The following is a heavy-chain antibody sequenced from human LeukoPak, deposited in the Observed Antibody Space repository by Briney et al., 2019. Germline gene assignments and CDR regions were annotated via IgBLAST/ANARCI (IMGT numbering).Heavy chain of an antibody. Sequence: KPSETLSLTCTVSGGSISSSGDYWTWIRQPAGKELEWIGLIYTSGSTNYNPSLKSRVTISIDTSKNQFSLKLSSVTAADTAVYYCARDRGPSGSYYDAFDIWGQGTMVTVSS. CDR2: IYTSGST. CDR1: GGSISSSGDY. J-gene: IGHJ3*02. D-gene: IGHD1-26*01. V-gene: IGHV4-61*02. CDR3: ARDRGPSGSYYDAFDI.